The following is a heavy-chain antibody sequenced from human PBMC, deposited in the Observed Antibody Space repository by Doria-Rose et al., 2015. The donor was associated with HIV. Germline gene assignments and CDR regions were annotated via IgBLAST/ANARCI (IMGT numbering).Heavy chain of an antibody. CDR1: GFTFSSHR. Sequence: EVQLVESGGGLVRPGGSLRLPCATSGFTFSSHRINWVRQAPGKGLEWVSSISSTSAYINYADSVRGRFTISRDNARNSLYLQMDSLRAEDTAIYYCATGVTLDYWGQGTLVTVSS. V-gene: IGHV3-21*01. CDR3: ATGVTLDY. CDR2: ISSTSAYI. J-gene: IGHJ4*02. D-gene: IGHD3-10*01.